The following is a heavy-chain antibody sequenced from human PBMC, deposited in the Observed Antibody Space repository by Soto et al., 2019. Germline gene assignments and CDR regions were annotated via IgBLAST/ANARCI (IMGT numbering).Heavy chain of an antibody. J-gene: IGHJ6*02. CDR1: GYTFTGYY. D-gene: IGHD2-21*01. Sequence: ASVKVSCKASGYTFTGYYMHWVRQAPGQGLEWMGWINPNSGGTNYAQKFQGWVTMTRDTSISTAYMELSRLRSDDTAVYYYARVAGLNGRSAELDVWGQGTTVTVSS. CDR3: ARVAGLNGRSAELDV. V-gene: IGHV1-2*04. CDR2: INPNSGGT.